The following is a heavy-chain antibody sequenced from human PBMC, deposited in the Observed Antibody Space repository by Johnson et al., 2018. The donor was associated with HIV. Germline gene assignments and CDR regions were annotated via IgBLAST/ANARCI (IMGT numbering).Heavy chain of an antibody. CDR3: ARDWDAFDI. J-gene: IGHJ3*02. V-gene: IGHV3-7*01. CDR1: GFTFSSYA. Sequence: VQLVESGGGVVQPGRSLRLSCAASGFTFSSYAMHWVRQAPGKGLEWVANIKQDGSEKYYVDSVKGRFTISRDNAKNSLYLQMNSLRAEDTAVYYCARDWDAFDIWGQGTMVTVSS. CDR2: IKQDGSEK.